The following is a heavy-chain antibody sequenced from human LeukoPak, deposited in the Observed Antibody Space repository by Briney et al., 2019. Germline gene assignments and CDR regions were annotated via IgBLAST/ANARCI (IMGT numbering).Heavy chain of an antibody. CDR1: GGSLISSSYN. J-gene: IGHJ5*02. CDR3: ARLPTGYPNWFDP. V-gene: IGHV4-39*01. CDR2: IYHSGTT. D-gene: IGHD3-9*01. Sequence: SETLSLTCAVSGGSLISSSYNWGWIRQPPGKGLEWIGTIYHSGTTYYNPSLKSRVTISVDTSKNQFFLKLSSVTAADTAVYYCARLPTGYPNWFDPWGQGSLVTVSS.